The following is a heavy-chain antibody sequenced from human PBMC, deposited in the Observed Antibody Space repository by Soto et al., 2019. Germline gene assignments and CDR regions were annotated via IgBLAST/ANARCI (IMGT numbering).Heavy chain of an antibody. CDR1: GLNFNNFA. J-gene: IGHJ4*02. Sequence: EVRLLESGGDLVPPGGSLRLSCAASGLNFNNFAMIWVRQTPGKGLEWVSTISGFGDNTFYAASVKGRFTISRDNSHNTLYLQMNSLRPEDTAVYYCAKGVSPENLAARAYFDNWGQGTLVSVSS. V-gene: IGHV3-23*01. D-gene: IGHD6-6*01. CDR3: AKGVSPENLAARAYFDN. CDR2: ISGFGDNT.